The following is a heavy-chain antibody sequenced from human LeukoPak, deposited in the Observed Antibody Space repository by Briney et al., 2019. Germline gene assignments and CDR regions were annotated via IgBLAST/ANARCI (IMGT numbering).Heavy chain of an antibody. Sequence: PSETLSLTCTVSGGSISSYYWSWIRQPPGKGLEWIGYIYYSGSTNYNPSLKSRVTISVDTSKNQFSLKLSSVTAADTAVYYCAREGPSSSWYYFDYWGRGTLVTVSS. CDR1: GGSISSYY. CDR3: AREGPSSSWYYFDY. V-gene: IGHV4-59*01. J-gene: IGHJ4*02. D-gene: IGHD6-13*01. CDR2: IYYSGST.